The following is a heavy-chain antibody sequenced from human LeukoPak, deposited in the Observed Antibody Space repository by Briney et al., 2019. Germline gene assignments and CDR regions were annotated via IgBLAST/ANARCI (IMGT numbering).Heavy chain of an antibody. V-gene: IGHV3-23*01. CDR1: GFTFSSYA. J-gene: IGHJ4*02. Sequence: PGGSLRLSCAASGFTFSSYAMSWVRQAPGKGLEWVSGISGSGGSTYYADSVKGRLTISRDNSKNTLYLQMNSLRAEDTAVYYCAKSSGSYIYYFDYWGQGTLVTVSS. D-gene: IGHD1-26*01. CDR2: ISGSGGST. CDR3: AKSSGSYIYYFDY.